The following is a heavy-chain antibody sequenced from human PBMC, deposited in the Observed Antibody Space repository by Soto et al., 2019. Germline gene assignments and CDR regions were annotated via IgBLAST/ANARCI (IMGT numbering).Heavy chain of an antibody. Sequence: QVRLVQSGAEVKKPGASVKVTCKPSGYTFTDAYIHWVRQAPGQGLEWLGWINPKNGCTNYAQKFQCRVTMTRDTSSSTSFMELSSLNSNDTAVYYCAREEGTELDFWGQGTLVTVSS. D-gene: IGHD1-7*01. CDR1: GYTFTDAY. CDR3: AREEGTELDF. V-gene: IGHV1-2*02. J-gene: IGHJ4*02. CDR2: INPKNGCT.